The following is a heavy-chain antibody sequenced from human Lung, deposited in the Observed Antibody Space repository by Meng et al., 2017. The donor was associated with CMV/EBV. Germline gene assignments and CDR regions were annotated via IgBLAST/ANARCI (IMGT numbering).Heavy chain of an antibody. CDR2: SGST. CDR1: GGSISSYY. Sequence: SETLSLTCSVSGGSISSYYWSWIRQPPGKGLEWIGYSGSTNYNPSLQSRVTISVDTSKNQFSLKLSSVTAADTAVYYYARGGRFSDAWGQGTLVTVSS. CDR3: ARGGRFSDA. V-gene: IGHV4-59*01. D-gene: IGHD3-10*01. J-gene: IGHJ5*02.